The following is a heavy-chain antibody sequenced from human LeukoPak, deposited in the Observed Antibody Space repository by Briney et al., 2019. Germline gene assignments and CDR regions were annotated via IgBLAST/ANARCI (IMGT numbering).Heavy chain of an antibody. D-gene: IGHD2-15*01. CDR2: IIPILGIA. V-gene: IGHV1-69*04. CDR1: GGTFSSYA. Sequence: SVKVFCKASGGTFSSYAISWVRQAPGQGLEWMGRIIPILGIANYAQKFQGRVTITADKSTSTAYMELSSLRSEDTAVYYCARDYPPGYCSGGSCYSDAFDIWGQGTMVTVSS. CDR3: ARDYPPGYCSGGSCYSDAFDI. J-gene: IGHJ3*02.